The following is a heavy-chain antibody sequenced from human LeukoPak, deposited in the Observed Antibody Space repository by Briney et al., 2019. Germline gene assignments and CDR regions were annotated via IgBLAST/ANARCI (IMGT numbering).Heavy chain of an antibody. Sequence: GGSLRLSCAASGSTFSSYTIHWLRQAPGKGLEWVAVKSYDGVNTFYADSVKGRFTISRDHSQNTLYLQMNSLRTEDTAVYYCAREISTGWPDYWGQGTLVTVSS. D-gene: IGHD6-19*01. CDR3: AREISTGWPDY. CDR1: GSTFSSYT. J-gene: IGHJ4*02. CDR2: KSYDGVNT. V-gene: IGHV3-30-3*01.